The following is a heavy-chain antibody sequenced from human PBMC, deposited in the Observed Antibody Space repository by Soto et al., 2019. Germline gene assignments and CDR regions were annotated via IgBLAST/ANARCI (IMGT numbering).Heavy chain of an antibody. CDR1: GGSFSGYY. J-gene: IGHJ5*02. D-gene: IGHD1-1*01. CDR3: VRDGKKTVRDWFDP. V-gene: IGHV4-59*10. Sequence: TSETLSLTCAVYGGSFSGYYWSWIRQPPGKGLEWIGRIYATGTTDYNPSVKSRVMMSVDTSKKQFSLKLRSVTAAHKAVYYCVRDGKKTVRDWFDPWGQGISVTVSS. CDR2: IYATGTT.